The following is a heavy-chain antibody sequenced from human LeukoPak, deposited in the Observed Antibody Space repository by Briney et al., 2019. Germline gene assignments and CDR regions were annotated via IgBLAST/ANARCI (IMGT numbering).Heavy chain of an antibody. CDR3: AREQNYCSSTSCYIGSFDY. CDR1: GGSISSGGYY. Sequence: SQTLSLTCTVSGGSISSGGYYWSWIRQHPGKGLEWIGYVDYSGSTYYNPSLKSRVTISVDTSKNQFSLKLSSVTAADTAVYYCAREQNYCSSTSCYIGSFDYWGQGTLVTVSS. CDR2: VDYSGST. D-gene: IGHD2-2*02. J-gene: IGHJ4*02. V-gene: IGHV4-31*03.